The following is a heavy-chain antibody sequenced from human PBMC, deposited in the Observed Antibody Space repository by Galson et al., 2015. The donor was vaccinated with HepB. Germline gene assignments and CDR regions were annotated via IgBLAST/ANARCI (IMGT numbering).Heavy chain of an antibody. CDR1: GFTFSSYG. J-gene: IGHJ2*01. CDR3: ARAIAARPLGYFDL. V-gene: IGHV3-33*08. CDR2: IWYDGSNK. D-gene: IGHD6-6*01. Sequence: SLRLSCAASGFTFSSYGMHWVRQAPGKGLEWVAVIWYDGSNKYYADSVKGRFTISRDNSKNTLYLQMNSLRAEDTAAYYCARAIAARPLGYFDLWGRGTLVTVSS.